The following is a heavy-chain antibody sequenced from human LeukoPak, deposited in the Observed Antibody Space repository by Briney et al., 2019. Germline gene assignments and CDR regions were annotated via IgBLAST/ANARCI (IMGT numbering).Heavy chain of an antibody. D-gene: IGHD5-18*01. Sequence: GRSLRLSCAASGVTFSTYAMHGVRQAPGKGLEWVAVISYDGSSKYYADSVKGRFTISRDNSKNTLYLKMNSLRAEDTAVYYCARARSSYGYGDAFDIWGQGTMVTVSS. V-gene: IGHV3-30*04. CDR2: ISYDGSSK. CDR3: ARARSSYGYGDAFDI. J-gene: IGHJ3*02. CDR1: GVTFSTYA.